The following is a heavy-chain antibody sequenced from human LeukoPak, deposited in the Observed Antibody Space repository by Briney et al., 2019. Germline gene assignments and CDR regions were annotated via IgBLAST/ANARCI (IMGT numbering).Heavy chain of an antibody. D-gene: IGHD4-17*01. V-gene: IGHV3-23*01. Sequence: GASLRLSCAASGFTFSSYAMSRVRQAPGKGLEWVSAISGSGGSTYYADSVKGRFTISRDNSKNTLYLQMNSLRAEDTAVYYCARDSTTVTTFGAFDIWGQGTMVTVSS. J-gene: IGHJ3*02. CDR2: ISGSGGST. CDR1: GFTFSSYA. CDR3: ARDSTTVTTFGAFDI.